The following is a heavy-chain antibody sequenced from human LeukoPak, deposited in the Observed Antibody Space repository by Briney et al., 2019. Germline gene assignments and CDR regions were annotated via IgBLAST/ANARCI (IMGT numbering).Heavy chain of an antibody. CDR3: AKDILACSSTSCYVSYGMDV. V-gene: IGHV3-30*18. CDR1: GFTFSCYG. D-gene: IGHD2-2*01. CDR2: ISHDGSNK. J-gene: IGHJ6*02. Sequence: GGSLRLACAASGFTFSCYGMHWVRQAPGKGLEWVAVISHDGSNKYYADSVKGRFTISRDNSKNTLYLQMNSLRAEDTAVYYCAKDILACSSTSCYVSYGMDVWGQGTTVTVSS.